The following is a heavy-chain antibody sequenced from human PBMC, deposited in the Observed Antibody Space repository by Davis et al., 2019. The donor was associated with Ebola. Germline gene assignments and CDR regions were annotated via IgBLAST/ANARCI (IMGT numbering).Heavy chain of an antibody. CDR2: ITNDGGRQ. CDR1: GGSFSSFD. CDR3: AREGKYRDESRTFDY. Sequence: GGSLRLSCAASGGSFSSFDMNWVRQAPGKGLEWVAVITNDGGRQNYVDPVKGRFSISRDNSKNTLSLQMNSLRADDTVVYYCAREGKYRDESRTFDYWGQGTLVTVSS. V-gene: IGHV3-30*03. D-gene: IGHD2-2*01. J-gene: IGHJ4*02.